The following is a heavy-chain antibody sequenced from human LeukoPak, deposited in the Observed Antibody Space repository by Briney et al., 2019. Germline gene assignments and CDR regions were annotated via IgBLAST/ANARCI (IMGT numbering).Heavy chain of an antibody. CDR1: GGSISSGGYY. CDR3: ARRYYYNLGSFPFDF. Sequence: PSQTLSLTCTVSGGSISSGGYYWSWIRQHPGKGLEWIGEIHNSGTTNYNPSLNSRVTISEDTSKNQFYLNLSSVTAADTAVYYCARRYYYNLGSFPFDFWGQGTLVTVSS. CDR2: IHNSGTT. J-gene: IGHJ4*02. V-gene: IGHV4-31*03. D-gene: IGHD3-10*01.